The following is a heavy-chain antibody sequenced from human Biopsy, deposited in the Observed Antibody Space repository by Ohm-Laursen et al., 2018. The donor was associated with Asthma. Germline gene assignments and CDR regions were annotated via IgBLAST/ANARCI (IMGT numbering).Heavy chain of an antibody. CDR3: ARAVDYSHYYGIDV. Sequence: SVKVSCKTSGYTFNSAGITWVRQAPGQGLEWMGWISVYNGNTKVAQKLQDRVTIITDTSTSTAYMELRGLRPDDTAVYFCARAVDYSHYYGIDVWGQGTTVTVS. CDR2: ISVYNGNT. CDR1: GYTFNSAG. J-gene: IGHJ6*02. V-gene: IGHV1-18*01. D-gene: IGHD3-10*01.